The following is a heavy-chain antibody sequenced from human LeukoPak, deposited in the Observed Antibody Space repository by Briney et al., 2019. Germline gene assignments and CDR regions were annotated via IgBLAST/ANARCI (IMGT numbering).Heavy chain of an antibody. D-gene: IGHD2-15*01. Sequence: SQTLSLTCTVSGGSISSDNNYWSWIRQPAGKGLEWIGRIHTSGSTNHNPSLNSRVTVSIDTSKNQFSLKLSSVTATDTAVYYCARDRSDGGYNWFDPWGQGTLVTVSS. CDR1: GGSISSDNNY. CDR2: IHTSGST. J-gene: IGHJ5*02. V-gene: IGHV4-61*02. CDR3: ARDRSDGGYNWFDP.